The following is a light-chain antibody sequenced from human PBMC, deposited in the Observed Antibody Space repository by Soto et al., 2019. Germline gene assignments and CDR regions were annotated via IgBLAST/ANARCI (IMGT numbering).Light chain of an antibody. V-gene: IGKV3-15*01. CDR3: QQYNNWPYT. CDR2: RVS. CDR1: LPVSSN. Sequence: EIVMTQSPATLSVSPGESATLSCRASLPVSSNLAWYRQIPGQAPTLLIYRVSTRATDIPARFSGSGSETEFTLTISSLQSEDFAVYYCQQYNNWPYTFGPGTKLEIK. J-gene: IGKJ2*01.